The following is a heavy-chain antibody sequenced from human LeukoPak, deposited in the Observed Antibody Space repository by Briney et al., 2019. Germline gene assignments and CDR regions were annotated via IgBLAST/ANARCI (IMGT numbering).Heavy chain of an antibody. D-gene: IGHD6-6*01. CDR1: GGSVSSGGYY. Sequence: SETLSLTCTVSGGSVSSGGYYWSWIRQPPGKGLEWIGYVFNNENTKYRPSLRSRITISVDTSKNQFSLKVTSVTAADTAFYYCARGSNYFDYWGQGIVVPVSS. V-gene: IGHV4-61*08. CDR2: VFNNENT. CDR3: ARGSNYFDY. J-gene: IGHJ4*02.